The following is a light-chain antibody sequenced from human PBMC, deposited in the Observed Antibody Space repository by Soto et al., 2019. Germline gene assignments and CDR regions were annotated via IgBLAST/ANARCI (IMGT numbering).Light chain of an antibody. J-gene: IGKJ1*01. Sequence: EVVMKQSPATLSVTPGERVTLSCRASQSVRSNLAWYQQKPGQSPRLLIYGASSRATGIPDRFSGSGSGTDFTLTISRLEPEDFAVYYCHQYGSSPATFGQGTKVDIK. CDR3: HQYGSSPAT. CDR2: GAS. CDR1: QSVRSN. V-gene: IGKV3-20*01.